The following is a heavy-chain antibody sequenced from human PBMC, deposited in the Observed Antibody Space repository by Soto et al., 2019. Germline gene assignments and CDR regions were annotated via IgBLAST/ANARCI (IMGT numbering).Heavy chain of an antibody. V-gene: IGHV4-59*01. CDR2: VYFSGSA. CDR3: PRDLDIGHRGYGQSNI. D-gene: IGHD5-12*01. J-gene: IGHJ3*02. CDR1: GGAISSYY. Sequence: PSETLSLTCTISGGAISSYYWSWIRQTPGKGLEWIGYVYFSGSANYNPSLKSRVLISIDTSRNKFSLKLNSVTAADTAVYYCPRDLDIGHRGYGQSNICGQGKTGTVS.